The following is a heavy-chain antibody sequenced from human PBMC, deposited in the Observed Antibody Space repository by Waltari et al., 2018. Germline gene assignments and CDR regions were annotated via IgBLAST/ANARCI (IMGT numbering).Heavy chain of an antibody. CDR2: ISGSGGST. CDR1: GFTFSSDA. J-gene: IGHJ1*01. Sequence: EVQLLESGGGLVQPGGSLRLSCAASGFTFSSDALSWVRQAPGKGLEWVSAISGSGGSTYYADSVKGRFTISRDNSKNTLYLQMNSLRAEDTAVYYCANEGIAAADHLQHWGQGTLVTVSS. CDR3: ANEGIAAADHLQH. D-gene: IGHD6-13*01. V-gene: IGHV3-23*01.